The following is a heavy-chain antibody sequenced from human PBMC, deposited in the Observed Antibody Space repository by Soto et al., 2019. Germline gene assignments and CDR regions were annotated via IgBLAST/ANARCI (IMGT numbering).Heavy chain of an antibody. CDR2: IHPDGGHT. J-gene: IGHJ4*02. V-gene: IGHV1-46*01. Sequence: VASVKVSCKASGYTFTNYYVQWVRQAPGQGLEWMGVIHPDGGHTTYSQKFQDRVTMTRDTFTSTIYIELSSLRSEDTAVYYCARGDNDYWGQGTLVTVSS. CDR3: ARGDNDY. CDR1: GYTFTNYY.